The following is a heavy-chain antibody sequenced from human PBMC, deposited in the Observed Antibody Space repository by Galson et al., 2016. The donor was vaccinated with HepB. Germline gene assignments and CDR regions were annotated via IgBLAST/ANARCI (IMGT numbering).Heavy chain of an antibody. J-gene: IGHJ2*01. Sequence: SLRLSCAASGFTFSNYWMSWVRQAPGKGLEWVANIKQDESEKHYVDSLKGRFTISRDNAKISLYLQMNSLRPEDTAVYYCARKYGDYPYWYYDLWGRGTLVAVSS. D-gene: IGHD4-17*01. CDR3: ARKYGDYPYWYYDL. CDR2: IKQDESEK. V-gene: IGHV3-7*01. CDR1: GFTFSNYW.